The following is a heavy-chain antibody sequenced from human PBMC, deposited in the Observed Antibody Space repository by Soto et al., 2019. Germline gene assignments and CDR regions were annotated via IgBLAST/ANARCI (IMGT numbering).Heavy chain of an antibody. CDR2: IIPIFGTA. CDR1: GGTFSSYA. Sequence: ASVKVSCKASGGTFSSYAISWVRQAPGQGLEWMGGIIPIFGTANYAQKFQGRVTITADESTSTAYMELSSLRSEDTAVYYCASSWTVAANGVYYFDYWGQGTLVTVSS. V-gene: IGHV1-69*13. D-gene: IGHD6-19*01. J-gene: IGHJ4*02. CDR3: ASSWTVAANGVYYFDY.